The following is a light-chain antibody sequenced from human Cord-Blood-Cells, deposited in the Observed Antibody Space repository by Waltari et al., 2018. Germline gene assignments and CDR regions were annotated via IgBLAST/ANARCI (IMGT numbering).Light chain of an antibody. CDR3: QQSYSTPRT. J-gene: IGKJ1*01. CDR2: AAS. Sequence: DIQMTQSPSYLSASVGDRVTTTCRASQRISSYLNWYQQKPGKAPKLLIYAASSLQSGVPSRFSGSGSGTDFTLTISSLQPEDFATYYCQQSYSTPRTFGQGTKVEIK. CDR1: QRISSY. V-gene: IGKV1-39*01.